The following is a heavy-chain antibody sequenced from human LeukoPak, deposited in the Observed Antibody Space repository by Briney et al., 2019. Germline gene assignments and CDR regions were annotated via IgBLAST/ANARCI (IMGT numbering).Heavy chain of an antibody. CDR3: ARGGGGQWLVLGGFDY. D-gene: IGHD6-19*01. Sequence: SETLSLTCTVSGGSISSYYWSWIRQPAGKGLEWIWRIYTSGSTNYNPSLKSRVTMSVDTSKNQFSLKLSSVTAADTAVYYCARGGGGQWLVLGGFDYWGQGTLVTVSS. CDR2: IYTSGST. V-gene: IGHV4-4*07. CDR1: GGSISSYY. J-gene: IGHJ4*02.